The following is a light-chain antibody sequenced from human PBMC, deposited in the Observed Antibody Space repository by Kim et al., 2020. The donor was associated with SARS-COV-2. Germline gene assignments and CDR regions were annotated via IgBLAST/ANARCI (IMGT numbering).Light chain of an antibody. CDR2: GAS. CDR1: QSVSSN. V-gene: IGKV3-15*01. CDR3: QQYSHWPLT. Sequence: EIVMTQSPATLSVSPGERATLSCRASQSVSSNLAWYQQKPGQAPRLLIYGASTRATGIPGRFSGSGSGPEFTLTISSLQSEDFSVYYCQQYSHWPLTFGGGTKVDIK. J-gene: IGKJ4*01.